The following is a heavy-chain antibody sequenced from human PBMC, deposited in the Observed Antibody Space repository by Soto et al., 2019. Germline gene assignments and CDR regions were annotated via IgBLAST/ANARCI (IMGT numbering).Heavy chain of an antibody. CDR2: IHSDGST. V-gene: IGHV3-53*02. CDR3: ARDASGPFDY. D-gene: IGHD6-19*01. CDR1: GFTVSDS. J-gene: IGHJ4*02. Sequence: EVQLVETGGGLIQPGGSLKLSCSVAGFTVSDSMSWVRQAPGKGLGCVSFIHSDGSTHYTDSVRGRFTISRDNSKNTLYLQMDRLRVDDTAVYFCARDASGPFDYWGQGTLVTVSS.